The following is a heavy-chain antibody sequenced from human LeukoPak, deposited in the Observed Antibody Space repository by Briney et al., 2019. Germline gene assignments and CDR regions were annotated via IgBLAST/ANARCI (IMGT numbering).Heavy chain of an antibody. CDR1: GFTFSSNG. CDR2: IWYDGSKK. J-gene: IGHJ6*02. V-gene: IGHV3-33*01. CDR3: ARPYYGNYYYYGMDV. D-gene: IGHD4-17*01. Sequence: GGSLRLSCAASGFTFSSNGMHWVRQAPGKGLEWVGIIWYDGSKKYYADSVKGRFTTSRDNSKNTLYLQMNSLRVEDTAVYYCARPYYGNYYYYGMDVWGQGTTVTVSS.